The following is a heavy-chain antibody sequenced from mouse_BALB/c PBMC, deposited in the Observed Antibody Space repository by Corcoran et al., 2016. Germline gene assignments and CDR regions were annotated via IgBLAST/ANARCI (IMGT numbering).Heavy chain of an antibody. CDR1: GYTFTSYD. J-gene: IGHJ4*01. CDR3: ARGLDC. Sequence: QVQLQQSGPELVKPGSFVKISCKASGYTFTSYDINWVKQRPGQGLEWIGWISPGDGSTKYNEKFKDKVTLTADKSSSTANMQLSSLTSESSAVYFCARGLDCWGQGTSVTVSS. V-gene: IGHV1S56*01. CDR2: ISPGDGST.